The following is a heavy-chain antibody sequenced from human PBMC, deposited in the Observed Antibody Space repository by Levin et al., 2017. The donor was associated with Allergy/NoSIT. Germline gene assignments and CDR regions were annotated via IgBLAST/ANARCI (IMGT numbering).Heavy chain of an antibody. CDR2: IYPSDSDS. Sequence: GGSLRLSCKVSGYNFYTFWIGWVRQKPGKGLEWMGIIYPSDSDSRYNPSFQGHVTFSVDKATSTAYLRWNSLTTSDSAMYFCARLRPDDYDYWSGYYGTYLFDYWGQGTQVTVSS. D-gene: IGHD3-3*01. J-gene: IGHJ4*02. CDR1: GYNFYTFW. CDR3: ARLRPDDYDYWSGYYGTYLFDY. V-gene: IGHV5-51*01.